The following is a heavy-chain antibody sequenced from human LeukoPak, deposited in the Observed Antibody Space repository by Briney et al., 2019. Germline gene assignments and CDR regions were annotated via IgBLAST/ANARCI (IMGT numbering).Heavy chain of an antibody. J-gene: IGHJ3*02. Sequence: GGSLRLSCAASGFTFSSYWMSWVGQAPGKGLGGGSYISSSGSTIYYADSVEGRFTISRDNAKNSLYLQMNSLRAEDTAVYYCARSVGATYHDAFDIWGQGTMVTVSS. D-gene: IGHD1-26*01. CDR3: ARSVGATYHDAFDI. V-gene: IGHV3-48*04. CDR1: GFTFSSYW. CDR2: ISSSGSTI.